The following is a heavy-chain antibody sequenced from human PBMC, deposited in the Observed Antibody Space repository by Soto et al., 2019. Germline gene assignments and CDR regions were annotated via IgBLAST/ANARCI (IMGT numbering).Heavy chain of an antibody. J-gene: IGHJ5*02. V-gene: IGHV1-46*01. CDR3: ARGYQLLFSAYNWFDP. Sequence: QVQLVQSGAEVKKPGASVKVSCKASGYTFTSYYMHWVRQAPGQGLEWMGSINPSGGSTSYPQKFQGRVTMTRDTSTSTVYLELSSLRSEDTAVYYCARGYQLLFSAYNWFDPWGQGTLVTVSS. CDR2: INPSGGST. CDR1: GYTFTSYY. D-gene: IGHD2-2*01.